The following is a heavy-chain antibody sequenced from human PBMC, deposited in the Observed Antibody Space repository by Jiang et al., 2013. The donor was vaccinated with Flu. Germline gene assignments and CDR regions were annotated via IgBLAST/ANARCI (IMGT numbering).Heavy chain of an antibody. CDR1: GFTFSSYE. Sequence: VQLLESGGGLVQPGGSLRLSCAASGFTFSSYEMNWVRQAPGKGLEWVSYISGLGYTIYYADSVKGRFTISRDNAKNSLYLQMNSLKTEDTAVYYCTTLYYYDSSGYYPYDYWGQGTLVTVSS. V-gene: IGHV3-48*03. D-gene: IGHD3-22*01. J-gene: IGHJ4*02. CDR3: TTLYYYDSSGYYPYDY. CDR2: ISGLGYTI.